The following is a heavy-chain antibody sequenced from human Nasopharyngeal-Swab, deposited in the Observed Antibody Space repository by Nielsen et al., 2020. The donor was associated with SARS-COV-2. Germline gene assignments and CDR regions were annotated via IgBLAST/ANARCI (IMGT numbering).Heavy chain of an antibody. Sequence: GGSLRLSCKGSGSSFTSYWIGWVRQMPGKGLEWMGIIYPGDSDTRYSPSFQGQVTISADKSISTAYLQWSSLKASDTAMYYCARFGDPGIAAAGTWFDPWGQGTLVTVSS. CDR1: GSSFTSYW. V-gene: IGHV5-51*01. CDR2: IYPGDSDT. CDR3: ARFGDPGIAAAGTWFDP. D-gene: IGHD6-13*01. J-gene: IGHJ5*02.